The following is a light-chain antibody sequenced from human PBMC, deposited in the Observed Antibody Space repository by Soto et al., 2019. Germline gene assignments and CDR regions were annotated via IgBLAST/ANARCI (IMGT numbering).Light chain of an antibody. CDR1: QSVSSSY. V-gene: IGKV3-20*01. Sequence: EIVLTQSPGTLSLSPGERATLSCRASQSVSSSYLAWYQQKPGQAPRLLIYGASSRATGFPDRFSGSGSGTDFTLTIRGLEPEDFAGYYCQQYGSSPWTFGQGTKVDIK. CDR2: GAS. CDR3: QQYGSSPWT. J-gene: IGKJ1*01.